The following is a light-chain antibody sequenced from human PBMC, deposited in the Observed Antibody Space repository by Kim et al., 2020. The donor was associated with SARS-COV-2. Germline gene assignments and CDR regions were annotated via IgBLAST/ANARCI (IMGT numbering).Light chain of an antibody. CDR2: GAS. J-gene: IGKJ2*01. Sequence: SLSPGERATLSCRASQSVYNNYVAWYHQKPGQAPRLLISGASSRAAGIPDRFSGSGSGTDFTLTISRLEPEDFAVYYCQQYGNSHTFGQGTKLEI. V-gene: IGKV3-20*01. CDR3: QQYGNSHT. CDR1: QSVYNNY.